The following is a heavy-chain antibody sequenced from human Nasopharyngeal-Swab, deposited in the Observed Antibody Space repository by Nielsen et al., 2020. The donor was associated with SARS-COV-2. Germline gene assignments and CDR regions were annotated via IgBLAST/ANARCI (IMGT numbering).Heavy chain of an antibody. D-gene: IGHD6-13*01. CDR1: GFTFSSYA. CDR3: AKEVAAAIGEYYFDY. CDR2: ISGSGGST. J-gene: IGHJ4*02. V-gene: IGHV3-23*01. Sequence: GSLRLSCAASGFTFSSYAMSWVRQAPGKGLEWVSAISGSGGSTYYADSVKGRFTISRDNSKNTPYLQMNSLRAEDTAVYYCAKEVAAAIGEYYFDYWGQGTLVTVSS.